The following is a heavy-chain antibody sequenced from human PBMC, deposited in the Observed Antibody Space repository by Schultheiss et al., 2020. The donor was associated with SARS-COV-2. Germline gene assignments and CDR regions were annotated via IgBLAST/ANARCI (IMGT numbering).Heavy chain of an antibody. V-gene: IGHV4-39*07. J-gene: IGHJ4*02. CDR2: IYYSGST. CDR3: ARDGAGITMVRGLWF. D-gene: IGHD3-10*01. CDR1: GGSISSSSYY. Sequence: SETLSLTCTVSGGSISSSSYYWGWIRQPPGKGLEWIGSIYYSGSTYYNPSLKSRVTISVDTSKNQFSLKLSSVTAADTDVYYCARDGAGITMVRGLWFWGQGTLVTVSS.